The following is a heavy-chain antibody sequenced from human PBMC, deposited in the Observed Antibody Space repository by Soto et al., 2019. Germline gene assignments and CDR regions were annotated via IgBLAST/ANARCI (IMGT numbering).Heavy chain of an antibody. V-gene: IGHV3-15*01. CDR3: ATFRSYSDC. J-gene: IGHJ4*02. CDR2: IKSQGEGGTT. CDR1: GFAFSDAW. Sequence: EMQLVESGGSLVKPGGSLRLSCAASGFAFSDAWMTWVRQAPGKGLEWVGRIKSQGEGGTTEYAAPVKGRFTISRDDSESTLYLQMNSLKTEDTGVYYCATFRSYSDCWGQGSLVTVSS.